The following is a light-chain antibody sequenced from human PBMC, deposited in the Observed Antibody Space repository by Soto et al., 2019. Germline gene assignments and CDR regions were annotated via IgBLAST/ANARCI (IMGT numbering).Light chain of an antibody. J-gene: IGLJ1*01. Sequence: QSALTQPASVSGSPGQSITISCSGTISDFIVYNYVSWYQQHPGKAPKLMLYGVNKRPSGVSNRFSGSKSGDTASLTISGLQAEDEADYYCSSHILSSALQVFGTGTKLTVL. CDR3: SSHILSSALQV. CDR1: ISDFIVYNY. V-gene: IGLV2-14*01. CDR2: GVN.